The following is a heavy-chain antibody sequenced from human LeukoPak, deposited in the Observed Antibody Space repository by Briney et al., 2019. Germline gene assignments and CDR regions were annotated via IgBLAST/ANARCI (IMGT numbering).Heavy chain of an antibody. CDR2: IYYSGST. D-gene: IGHD6-13*01. V-gene: IGHV4-39*02. CDR1: GGSISSSSYY. Sequence: SETLSLTCTVSGGSISSSSYYWGWIRQPPGKGLEWIGSIYYSGSTYYNPSLKSRVTISVDTSKNQFSLKLSSVTAADTAVYYCAKDFSSSGAFDYWGQGTLVTVSS. CDR3: AKDFSSSGAFDY. J-gene: IGHJ4*02.